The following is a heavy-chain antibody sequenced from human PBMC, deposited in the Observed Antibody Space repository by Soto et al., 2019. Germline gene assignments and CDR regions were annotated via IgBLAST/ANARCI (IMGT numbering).Heavy chain of an antibody. CDR3: ARAIVGPTTTGWHDP. CDR2: IIPIFGTA. Sequence: SVNVSCKASGGTFSRYAISWVRQAPGQGLEWMGGIIPIFGTANYAQKFQGRVTITADESTSTAYMELSSLRFEDTAVYYCARAIVGPTTTGWHDPWAQGTL. J-gene: IGHJ5*02. V-gene: IGHV1-69*13. D-gene: IGHD1-26*01. CDR1: GGTFSRYA.